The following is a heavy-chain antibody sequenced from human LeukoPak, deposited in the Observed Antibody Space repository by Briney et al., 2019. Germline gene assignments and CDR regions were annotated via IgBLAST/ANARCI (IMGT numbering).Heavy chain of an antibody. CDR2: ISAYNGNT. CDR1: GYTFTSYG. J-gene: IGHJ4*02. CDR3: ASAPSPLYSFDY. Sequence: ASVKVSCKASGYTFTSYGISWVRQAPGQGLEWMVWISAYNGNTNYAQKLQGRVTMTTDTSTSTAYMELRSLRSDDTAVYYCASAPSPLYSFDYWGQGTLVTVSS. V-gene: IGHV1-18*01.